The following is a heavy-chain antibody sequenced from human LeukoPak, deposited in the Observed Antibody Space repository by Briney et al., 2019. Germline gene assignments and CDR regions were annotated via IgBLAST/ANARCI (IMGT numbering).Heavy chain of an antibody. CDR3: AKEAVAGAANDAFDI. CDR1: GFTFSSYA. D-gene: IGHD1-26*01. V-gene: IGHV3-23*01. CDR2: ISGSGGST. Sequence: PGGSLRLSCAASGFTFSSYAMSWVRQAPGKGLEWVSAISGSGGSTYYADSVKGRFTISRDNSKNKNTLYLQMNSLRAEDTALYYCAKEAVAGAANDAFDIWGPGTMVTVSS. J-gene: IGHJ3*02.